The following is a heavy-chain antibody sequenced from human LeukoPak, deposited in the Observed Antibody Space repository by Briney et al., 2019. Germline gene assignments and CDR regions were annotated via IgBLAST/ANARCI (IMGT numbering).Heavy chain of an antibody. Sequence: GGSLRLSCVGSGFTFSSFSMHWVRQAPGNGLEWVAVISHDGSHKYYADSVKGRFTISRDNSKNTLSLQMNTLRPEDAGLFYCARDPNRLADYGGDYFDHWGQGTLVTVSS. J-gene: IGHJ4*02. D-gene: IGHD4-23*01. CDR3: ARDPNRLADYGGDYFDH. CDR1: GFTFSSFS. CDR2: ISHDGSHK. V-gene: IGHV3-30*04.